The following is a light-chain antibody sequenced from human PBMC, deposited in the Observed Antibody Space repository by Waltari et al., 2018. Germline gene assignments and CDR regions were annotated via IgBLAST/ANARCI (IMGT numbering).Light chain of an antibody. J-gene: IGKJ2*03. CDR2: KAS. CDR3: QHNHDTPYS. V-gene: IGKV1-39*01. Sequence: IQMTQSPSPLSASVGDRVTITCRASGNIDRFLNWYQQKPGKAPKLLIYKASTLQGGVPSRFSGSGSGTDYSFTISSLQSEDVATYYCQHNHDTPYSFGQGTKVDIK. CDR1: GNIDRF.